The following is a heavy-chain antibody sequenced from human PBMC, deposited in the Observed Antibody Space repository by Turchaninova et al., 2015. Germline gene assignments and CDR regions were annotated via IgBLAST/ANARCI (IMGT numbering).Heavy chain of an antibody. D-gene: IGHD5-18*01. CDR1: GFSLSTSGLC. CDR3: ARGVRYTYGKGSWFDP. V-gene: IGHV2-70*01. J-gene: IGHJ5*02. Sequence: QVTLRESGPALVKPTETLTLTCIFSGFSLSTSGLCVTWIRQPPGKALEWLALIDWEGDKYYSSSLKTRLTISKDSSKNQVVLTMTDMDPVDTATYYCARGVRYTYGKGSWFDPWGQGTLVSVSS. CDR2: IDWEGDK.